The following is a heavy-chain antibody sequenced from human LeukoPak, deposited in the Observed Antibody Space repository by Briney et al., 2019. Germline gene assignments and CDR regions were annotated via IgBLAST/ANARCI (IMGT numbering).Heavy chain of an antibody. D-gene: IGHD3-10*01. V-gene: IGHV4-34*01. CDR3: ASIPNGSGKGLWFDP. CDR1: GGSFSGYY. Sequence: SETLSLTCAVYGGSFSGYYWSWIRQPPGKGLEWIGEINHSGSTNYNPSLKSRVTISVDTSKNQFSLKLSSVTAADTAVYYCASIPNGSGKGLWFDPWGQGTLVTVSS. J-gene: IGHJ5*02. CDR2: INHSGST.